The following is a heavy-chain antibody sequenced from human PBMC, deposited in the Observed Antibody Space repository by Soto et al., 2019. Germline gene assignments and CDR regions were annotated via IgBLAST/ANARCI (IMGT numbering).Heavy chain of an antibody. CDR3: ARVSYSTDY. D-gene: IGHD3-10*01. Sequence: GGSLRLSCAASGFIFSTYSMNWVRQAPGKGLEWVSYISQHNTVYYADSVKGRFTISRDNAKNSLYLQMSSLTAEDTAIYYCARVSYSTDYWGQGTPVTVSS. V-gene: IGHV3-48*01. J-gene: IGHJ4*02. CDR2: ISQHNTV. CDR1: GFIFSTYS.